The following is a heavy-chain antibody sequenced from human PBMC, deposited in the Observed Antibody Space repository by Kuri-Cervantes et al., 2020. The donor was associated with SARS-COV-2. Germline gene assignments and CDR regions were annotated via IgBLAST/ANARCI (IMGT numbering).Heavy chain of an antibody. V-gene: IGHV3-7*01. CDR1: GFTFSSYW. Sequence: LSLTCAASGFTFSSYWMSWVRQAPGKGLEWVANIKQDGSEKYYVDSVKGRFTISRDNAKNSLYLQMNSLRAEDTAVYYCALAGGYSYGPDHYYYYYYMDVWGKGTTVTVSS. CDR3: ALAGGYSYGPDHYYYYYYMDV. J-gene: IGHJ6*03. CDR2: IKQDGSEK. D-gene: IGHD5-18*01.